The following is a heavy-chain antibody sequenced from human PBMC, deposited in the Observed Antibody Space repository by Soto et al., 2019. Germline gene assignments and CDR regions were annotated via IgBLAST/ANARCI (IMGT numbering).Heavy chain of an antibody. CDR3: AKSPDLVTMIVVVYFDY. CDR2: ISGSGGST. J-gene: IGHJ4*02. D-gene: IGHD3-22*01. Sequence: GSLRLSCAASGFTFSSYAMSWVRQAPGKGLEWVSAISGSGGSTYYADSVKGRFTISRDNSKNTLYLQMNSLRAEDTAVYYCAKSPDLVTMIVVVYFDYWGQGTLVTVSS. V-gene: IGHV3-23*01. CDR1: GFTFSSYA.